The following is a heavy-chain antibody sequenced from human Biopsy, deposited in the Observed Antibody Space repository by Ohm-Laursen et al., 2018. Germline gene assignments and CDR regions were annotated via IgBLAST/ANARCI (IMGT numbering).Heavy chain of an antibody. CDR1: GFTFSDYY. CDR2: ISSRTNTI. CDR3: ARGSFAPDF. Sequence: SLRLSCAASGFTFSDYYMSWIRQAPGKGLKWVSYISSRTNTIYYADSVKGRFTISRDNAKNSLYLQMNRLRAEDTAVYYCARGSFAPDFWGQGTLVIVSS. D-gene: IGHD2/OR15-2a*01. J-gene: IGHJ4*02. V-gene: IGHV3-11*01.